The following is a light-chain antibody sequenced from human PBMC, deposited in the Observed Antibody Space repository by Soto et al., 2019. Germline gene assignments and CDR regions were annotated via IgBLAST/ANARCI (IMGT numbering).Light chain of an antibody. CDR3: CSYTTTSTFV. Sequence: QSVLTQPASVSGSPGQSITISCTGTSSDVGGYDYVSWYQQHPGKVPKLMIYEVFRRPSGISDRFSGSKSGNTASLTISGXXXXXXXDXYCCSYTTTSTFVFGGGTKLTVL. V-gene: IGLV2-14*03. CDR1: SSDVGGYDY. CDR2: EVF. J-gene: IGLJ2*01.